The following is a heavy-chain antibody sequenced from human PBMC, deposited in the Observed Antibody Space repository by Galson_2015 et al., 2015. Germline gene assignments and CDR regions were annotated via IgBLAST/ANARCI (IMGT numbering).Heavy chain of an antibody. J-gene: IGHJ5*02. CDR3: AREKGDDILTGYYRGFVEGFERNWFDP. CDR2: INPSGGST. V-gene: IGHV1-46*01. CDR1: GYTFTSYY. Sequence: SVKVSCKASGYTFTSYYMHWVRQAPGQGLEWMGIINPSGGSTSYAQKFQGRVTMTRDTSTSTVYMELSSLRSEDTAVYYCAREKGDDILTGYYRGFVEGFERNWFDPWGQGTLVTVSS. D-gene: IGHD3-9*01.